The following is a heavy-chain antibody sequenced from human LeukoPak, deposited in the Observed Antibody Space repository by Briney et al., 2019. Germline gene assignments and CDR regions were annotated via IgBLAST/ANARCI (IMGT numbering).Heavy chain of an antibody. CDR2: VVGSGDTT. Sequence: GGSLRLSCAASGFIFSNYAMSWVRQAPGEGLEWVSSVVGSGDTTHYADSVKGRFTISRDNSKNTLYLQMNSLRVEDTAIYYCAKFGFWIRGDYDFNYWGQGTLVTVSS. V-gene: IGHV3-23*01. CDR3: AKFGFWIRGDYDFNY. CDR1: GFIFSNYA. J-gene: IGHJ4*02. D-gene: IGHD4-17*01.